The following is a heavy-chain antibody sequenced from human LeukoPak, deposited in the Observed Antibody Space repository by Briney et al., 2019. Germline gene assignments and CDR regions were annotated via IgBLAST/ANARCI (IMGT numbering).Heavy chain of an antibody. V-gene: IGHV1-18*04. CDR2: ISAYNGNT. D-gene: IGHD3-10*01. Sequence: ASVKVSCKASGYTFTSYGISRVRQAPGQGLEWMGWISAYNGNTNYAQKLQGRVTMTTDTSTSTAYMELRSLRSDDTAVYYCARDRTNTMVRGVIDYWGQGTLVTVSS. CDR3: ARDRTNTMVRGVIDY. CDR1: GYTFTSYG. J-gene: IGHJ4*02.